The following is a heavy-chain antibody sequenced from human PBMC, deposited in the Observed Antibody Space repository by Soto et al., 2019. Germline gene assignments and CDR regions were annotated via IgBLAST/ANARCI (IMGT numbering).Heavy chain of an antibody. CDR1: GFTFSNAW. D-gene: IGHD4-17*01. Sequence: EVQLVESGGGLGKPAGSLRLSCAASGFTFSNAWMSWVRQAPGKGLEWVGRIKSKTDGGTTDYAAPVKGRFTISRDYSKNTLYLQMNSLKTEDTAVYYCTTDDYGEDLAFDYWGQGTLVTVSS. CDR2: IKSKTDGGTT. CDR3: TTDDYGEDLAFDY. J-gene: IGHJ4*02. V-gene: IGHV3-15*01.